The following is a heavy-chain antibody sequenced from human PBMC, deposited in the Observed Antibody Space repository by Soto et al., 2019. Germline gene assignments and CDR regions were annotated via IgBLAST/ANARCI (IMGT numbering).Heavy chain of an antibody. D-gene: IGHD1-7*01. J-gene: IGHJ6*02. Sequence: GESLKISCKGSGYSFTSYWISRVRQMPGKGLEWMGRIDPSDSYTNYSPSFQGHVTISADKSISTAYLQWSSLKASDTAMYYCGRQRTGTTRYGMDVWGQGTTVTVSS. CDR1: GYSFTSYW. V-gene: IGHV5-10-1*01. CDR2: IDPSDSYT. CDR3: GRQRTGTTRYGMDV.